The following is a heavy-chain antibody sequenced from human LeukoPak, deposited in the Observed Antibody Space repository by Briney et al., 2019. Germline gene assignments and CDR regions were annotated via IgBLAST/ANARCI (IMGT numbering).Heavy chain of an antibody. V-gene: IGHV3-23*01. Sequence: TGGSLRLSCAASGFTFSSYAMNWVRQAPGKGLEWVSAISGSGGSTYYADSVEGRFTISRDNAKNTLYLQMNSLRTEDTAIYFCATGALSNSYRDYFDYWGQGTLVTVSS. D-gene: IGHD3-16*01. J-gene: IGHJ4*02. CDR2: ISGSGGST. CDR1: GFTFSSYA. CDR3: ATGALSNSYRDYFDY.